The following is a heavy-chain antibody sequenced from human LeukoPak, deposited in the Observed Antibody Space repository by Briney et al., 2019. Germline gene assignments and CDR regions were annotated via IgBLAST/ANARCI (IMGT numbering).Heavy chain of an antibody. Sequence: GGSLRLSCATSGFTFNGYNMNWARQAPGKGLEWVSSISSSSSYIYYADSVKGRFTISRDNAKNSLYLQMNSLRAEDTAVYYCAKDRLWFGELLSLYYYYYYMDVWGKGTTVTISS. V-gene: IGHV3-21*01. CDR2: ISSSSSYI. CDR3: AKDRLWFGELLSLYYYYYYMDV. D-gene: IGHD3-10*01. J-gene: IGHJ6*03. CDR1: GFTFNGYN.